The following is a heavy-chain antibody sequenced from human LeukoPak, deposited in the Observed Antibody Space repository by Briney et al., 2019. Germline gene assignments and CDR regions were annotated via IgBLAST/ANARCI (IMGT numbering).Heavy chain of an antibody. D-gene: IGHD6-13*01. CDR1: GFIYNTYA. Sequence: PGGSLRLSCAVSGFIYNTYAMTWVRQAQGGGLEWVSSIDNSGDYTYYADSVKGRFTISRDNSRNTLYLQMSSLRVEDTALYYCGKQFSSSWQFDPRGQGTLVTVSS. J-gene: IGHJ5*02. CDR3: GKQFSSSWQFDP. CDR2: IDNSGDYT. V-gene: IGHV3-23*01.